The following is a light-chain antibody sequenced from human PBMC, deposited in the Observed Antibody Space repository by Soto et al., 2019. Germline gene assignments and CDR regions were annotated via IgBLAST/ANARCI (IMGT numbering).Light chain of an antibody. CDR3: QERSIWYT. CDR2: DAY. CDR1: QSVRSY. V-gene: IGKV3-11*01. J-gene: IGKJ2*01. Sequence: EIVLTQSPATLSLSPGERVTLSCRASQSVRSYLAWYQQKPGQAPRLLIYDAYKRAAGTPARFSGSGSGTDFTLTISSLEPEDFAVYYCQERSIWYTFGRGTKLEIK.